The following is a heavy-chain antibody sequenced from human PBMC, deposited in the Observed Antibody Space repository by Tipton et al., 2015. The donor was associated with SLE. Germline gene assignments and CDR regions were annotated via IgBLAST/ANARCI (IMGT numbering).Heavy chain of an antibody. Sequence: TLSLTCTVSGYSISSGYYWGWIRQPPGKGLEWIGSIYHSGSTYYNPSLKSRVTISVDTSKNQFSLKLSSVTAADTAVYYCARTVAYYGMDVWGQGTTVTVSS. J-gene: IGHJ6*02. CDR3: ARTVAYYGMDV. CDR1: GYSISSGYY. D-gene: IGHD6-19*01. V-gene: IGHV4-38-2*02. CDR2: IYHSGST.